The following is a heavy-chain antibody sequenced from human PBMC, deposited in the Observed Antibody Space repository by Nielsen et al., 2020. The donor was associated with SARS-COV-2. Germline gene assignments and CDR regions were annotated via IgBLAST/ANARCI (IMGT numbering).Heavy chain of an antibody. CDR3: AGVPY. J-gene: IGHJ4*02. CDR1: GFTFSSYS. CDR2: INSDGSST. V-gene: IGHV3-74*01. Sequence: GESLKISCAASGFTFSSYSMNWVRQAPGKGLEWVSRINSDGSSTSYADSVKGRFTISRDNARNTVYLQMNSLRPEDTAVYYCAGVPYWGQGTLVTVSS.